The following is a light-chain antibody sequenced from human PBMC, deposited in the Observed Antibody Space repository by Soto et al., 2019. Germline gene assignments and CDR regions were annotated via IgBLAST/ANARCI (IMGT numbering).Light chain of an antibody. V-gene: IGKV3-20*01. CDR3: QQYGSSVWT. Sequence: EIVLTQSPGTLSLSPGERATLSCRASQSVGSTYLAWYQQKPGQPPRLLIYGSSTRASGIPDRFSGSGSGTDFSLTISRLEPEDFAVYYCQQYGSSVWTFGQGTKADI. J-gene: IGKJ1*01. CDR2: GSS. CDR1: QSVGSTY.